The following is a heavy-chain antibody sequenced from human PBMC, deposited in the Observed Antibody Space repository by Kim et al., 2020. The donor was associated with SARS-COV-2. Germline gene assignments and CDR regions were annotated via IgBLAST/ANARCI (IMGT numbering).Heavy chain of an antibody. V-gene: IGHV1-3*01. CDR1: GYTFTKYP. D-gene: IGHD6-6*01. CDR3: ARRIGLGQPVTDSPYGMDV. J-gene: IGHJ6*02. CDR2: INAGNGNT. Sequence: ASVNVSCKASGYTFTKYPIHWVRQAPGQRLEWMGLINAGNGNTQYSQRFQGRVTITRDTSANTAYLELSSLRSEDTAMYYCARRIGLGQPVTDSPYGMDVWRQGTTVTVSS.